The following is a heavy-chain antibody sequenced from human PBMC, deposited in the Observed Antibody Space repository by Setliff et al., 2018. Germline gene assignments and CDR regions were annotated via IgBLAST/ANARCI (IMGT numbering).Heavy chain of an antibody. CDR3: ARDTSSDWAAWFDP. V-gene: IGHV4-4*02. CDR1: GVSINSLNW. D-gene: IGHD3-22*01. Sequence: SETLSLTCAVSGVSINSLNWWTWVRQPPGKGLEWIGEIYHDGPSVHYNPSLKSRVTMSVDKSKNQFSLNLNSVTAADTAIYYCARDTSSDWAAWFDPWSQGILVTVSS. CDR2: IYHDGPS. J-gene: IGHJ5*02.